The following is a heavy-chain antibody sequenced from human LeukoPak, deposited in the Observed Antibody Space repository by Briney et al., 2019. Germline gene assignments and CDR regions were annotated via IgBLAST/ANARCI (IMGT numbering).Heavy chain of an antibody. CDR1: GFTFSSYW. D-gene: IGHD1-26*01. CDR3: ARGAHSGSYSFDY. CDR2: IKQDGSEK. Sequence: PGGSLRLSCAASGFTFSSYWMSWVRQAPGKGLEWVANIKQDGSEKYYVDSVKGRFTISRDNAKNSLYLQMNSLRAEDTAVYYCARGAHSGSYSFDYWGQGTLVTVSS. V-gene: IGHV3-7*01. J-gene: IGHJ4*02.